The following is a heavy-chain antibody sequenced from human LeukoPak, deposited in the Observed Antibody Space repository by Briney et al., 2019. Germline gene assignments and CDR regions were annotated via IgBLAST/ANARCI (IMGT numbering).Heavy chain of an antibody. CDR1: GFTFSSYA. CDR2: ISGSGGST. CDR3: ADDSRSSGYYTSSDY. D-gene: IGHD3-22*01. Sequence: GGSLRLSCAASGFTFSSYAMSWVRQAPGKGLEWVSAISGSGGSTYYADSVKGRFTISRDNSKNTLYPQMNSLRAEDTAVYYCADDSRSSGYYTSSDYWGQGTLVTVSS. V-gene: IGHV3-23*01. J-gene: IGHJ4*02.